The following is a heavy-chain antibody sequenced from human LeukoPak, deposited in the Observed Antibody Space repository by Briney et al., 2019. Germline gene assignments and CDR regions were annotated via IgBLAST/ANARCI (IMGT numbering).Heavy chain of an antibody. CDR3: ARELAA. J-gene: IGHJ4*02. V-gene: IGHV3-33*01. CDR1: GFAFSSYS. D-gene: IGHD6-13*01. CDR2: IWPDGSNK. Sequence: QPGRSLRLSCEAAGFAFSSYSMHWVRQAPGKGLEWVAAIWPDGSNKYYANSVEGRFTISRDNSKNTLYLQMNSLRGDDTAIYYCARELAAWGQGTLVTVSS.